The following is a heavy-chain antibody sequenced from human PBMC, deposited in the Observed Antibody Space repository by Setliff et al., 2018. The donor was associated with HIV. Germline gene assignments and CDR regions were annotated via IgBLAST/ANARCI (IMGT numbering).Heavy chain of an antibody. D-gene: IGHD6-13*01. Sequence: PSETLSLTCVVSGNSISSGYYWGWVRQPPGKGLEWIGSIYHTGSTYYNPSLKGRVTISVDTSKNQCSLMLTSLTAADTAVYYCARIDGEAADTNYWGQGTLVTVSS. CDR2: IYHTGST. CDR1: GNSISSGYY. CDR3: ARIDGEAADTNY. V-gene: IGHV4-38-2*01. J-gene: IGHJ4*02.